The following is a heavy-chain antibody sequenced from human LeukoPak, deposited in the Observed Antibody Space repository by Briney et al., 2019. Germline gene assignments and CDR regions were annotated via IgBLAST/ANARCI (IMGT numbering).Heavy chain of an antibody. J-gene: IGHJ4*02. V-gene: IGHV3-21*04. CDR3: ARGGATIDS. CDR2: ITTSSTYI. CDR1: GFTFSSYS. Sequence: GGSLRLSCAASGFTFSSYSMSWVRQAPGKGLEWVSSITTSSTYISYADSVKGRFTISRDNAKNSLYLQMNSLRAEDTAVYYCARGGATIDSWGQGTLVTVSS. D-gene: IGHD1-14*01.